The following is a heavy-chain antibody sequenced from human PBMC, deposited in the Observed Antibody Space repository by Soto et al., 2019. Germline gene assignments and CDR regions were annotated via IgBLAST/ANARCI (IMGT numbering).Heavy chain of an antibody. D-gene: IGHD6-19*01. J-gene: IGHJ4*02. V-gene: IGHV3-74*01. Sequence: VQMVESGGGLVQPGGSLRLSSAASGFTFSSRWRHWVRQAPGEGLLWVARINDDGSATSYADSVEGRFIISRDNAKNTLYLQMNSLRADDTAVYYCASGWVARFSRQPPTDYWGQGTLVTVSS. CDR2: INDDGSAT. CDR3: ASGWVARFSRQPPTDY. CDR1: GFTFSSRW.